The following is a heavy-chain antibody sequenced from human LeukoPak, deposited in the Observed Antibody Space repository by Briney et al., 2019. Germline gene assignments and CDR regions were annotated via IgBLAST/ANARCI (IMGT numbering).Heavy chain of an antibody. J-gene: IGHJ6*02. CDR3: ARVSAAGMEFHYGMDV. V-gene: IGHV4-34*01. CDR1: GGSFSGYY. CDR2: INHSGST. D-gene: IGHD6-13*01. Sequence: SETLSLTCGVYGGSFSGYYWTWIRQPPGKGLEWIGEINHSGSTNYNPSLKSRVTISIDTSKNQFSLKLNFVTAADTAVYYCARVSAAGMEFHYGMDVWGQGTTVFVSS.